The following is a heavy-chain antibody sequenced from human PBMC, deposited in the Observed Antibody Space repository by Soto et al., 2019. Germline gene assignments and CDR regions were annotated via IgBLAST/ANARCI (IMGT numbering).Heavy chain of an antibody. CDR1: GGTFSSYA. J-gene: IGHJ5*02. D-gene: IGHD2-8*01. Sequence: SVKVSCKASGGTFSSYAISWVRQAPGQGLEWMGGIIPIFGTANYAQKFQGRVTITADKSTSTAYMELSSLRSEDTAVYYCARVGGYCTNGVCYSSDPWGKGTLVTVSS. V-gene: IGHV1-69*06. CDR2: IIPIFGTA. CDR3: ARVGGYCTNGVCYSSDP.